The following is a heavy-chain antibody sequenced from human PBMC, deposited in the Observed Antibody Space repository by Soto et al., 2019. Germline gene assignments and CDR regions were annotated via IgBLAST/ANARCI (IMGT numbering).Heavy chain of an antibody. CDR1: GGSLSNYY. CDR3: ARSPYGDRQYYWFDP. CDR2: IYYSGST. Sequence: QVQLQESGPGLVKPSETLSLTCTVSGGSLSNYYWNWIRQPPGKALEWIAYIYYSGSTNYNPSLKSRVPLSVDTSKNQFSMKLSSVTAADTAMYYCARSPYGDRQYYWFDPWGQGTLVTVSS. V-gene: IGHV4-59*08. J-gene: IGHJ5*02. D-gene: IGHD4-17*01.